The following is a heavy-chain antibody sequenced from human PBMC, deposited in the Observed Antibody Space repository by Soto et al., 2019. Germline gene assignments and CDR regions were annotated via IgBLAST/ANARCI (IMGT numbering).Heavy chain of an antibody. CDR1: GFTFSSYA. D-gene: IGHD6-13*01. J-gene: IGHJ5*01. V-gene: IGHV3-23*01. CDR2: ISGSGGST. CDR3: AKDYEGYSSSWYGSPDNLFDP. Sequence: GGSLRLSCAASGFTFSSYAMSWVRQAPGKGLEWVSAISGSGGSTYYADSVKGRFTISRDNSKNTLYLQMNSLRAEDTAVYYCAKDYEGYSSSWYGSPDNLFDPWGQGTLVTVSS.